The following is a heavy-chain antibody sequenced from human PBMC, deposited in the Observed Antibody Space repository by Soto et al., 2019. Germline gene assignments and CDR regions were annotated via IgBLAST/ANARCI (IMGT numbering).Heavy chain of an antibody. CDR1: GGSISSYY. V-gene: IGHV4-4*07. J-gene: IGHJ3*02. CDR2: IYTSGST. Sequence: QVQLQEPGPGLVKPSETLSLTCTVSGGSISSYYWSWIRQPAGKGLEWIGRIYTSGSTNYNPSLKSRVTMSVDTSKNQFSLKLSSVTAADTAVYYCARDQYYDSSGYFRGDAFDIWGQGTMVTVSS. D-gene: IGHD3-22*01. CDR3: ARDQYYDSSGYFRGDAFDI.